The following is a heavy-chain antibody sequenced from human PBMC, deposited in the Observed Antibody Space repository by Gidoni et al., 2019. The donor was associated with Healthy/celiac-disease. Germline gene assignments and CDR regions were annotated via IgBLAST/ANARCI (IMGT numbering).Heavy chain of an antibody. J-gene: IGHJ5*02. V-gene: IGHV1-69*01. Sequence: QVQLVQSGAEVKNPGSSVKVSCKASGGRFSSYAISWVRQAPGQVLEWMGGIIPSCGTANYAQKFQGRVTITADESTSTAYMEMSSLRSEDTAVYYCARQSGIAVAEADPWGQGTLVTVSS. CDR2: IIPSCGTA. CDR3: ARQSGIAVAEADP. CDR1: GGRFSSYA. D-gene: IGHD6-19*01.